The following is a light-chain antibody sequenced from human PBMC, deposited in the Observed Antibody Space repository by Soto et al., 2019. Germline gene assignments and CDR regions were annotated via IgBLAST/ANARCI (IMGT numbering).Light chain of an antibody. V-gene: IGLV6-57*02. CDR3: QSYDSSSHVV. CDR2: EDN. J-gene: IGLJ2*01. Sequence: NFMLTQPHSVSESPGKTVTISCTGSSGSIASNYVQWYQQRPGSAPTTVIYEDNQRPSGVPDRFSGSIDSSSNSASLTISGLKTEHEADYYCQSYDSSSHVVFGGGTKLTVL. CDR1: SGSIASNY.